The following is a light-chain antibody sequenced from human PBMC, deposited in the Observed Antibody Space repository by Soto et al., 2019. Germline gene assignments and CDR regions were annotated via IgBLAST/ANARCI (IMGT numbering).Light chain of an antibody. Sequence: QSVLTQPPSASGTPGQRVTISCSGSNSNIGSNTVNWYQQLPGTAPKLLIFSNNQRPSGVPDRFSGSKSGTSASLAISGLQSEDEADYYCATWDDSLNGSYVFGTGTKGTVL. CDR2: SNN. CDR3: ATWDDSLNGSYV. J-gene: IGLJ1*01. CDR1: NSNIGSNT. V-gene: IGLV1-44*01.